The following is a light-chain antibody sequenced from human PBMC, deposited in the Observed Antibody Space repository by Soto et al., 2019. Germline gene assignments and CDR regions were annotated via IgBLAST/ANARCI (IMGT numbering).Light chain of an antibody. J-gene: IGLJ1*01. CDR2: EST. Sequence: QSALTQPASVSGSPGQSITISCTGSSSDVGSSNLVSWFQQDPGKAPKLIIYESTERPSGVSGRFSASKSGDTASLTISGLQAEDEADYYCCSYTLTYVFGTGTKVTVL. CDR3: CSYTLTYV. V-gene: IGLV2-23*01. CDR1: SSDVGSSNL.